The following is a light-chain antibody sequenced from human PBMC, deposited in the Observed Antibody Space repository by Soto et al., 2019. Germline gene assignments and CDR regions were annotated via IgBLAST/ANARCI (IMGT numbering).Light chain of an antibody. CDR2: YAS. J-gene: IGKJ1*01. CDR1: QSVRTN. Sequence: EVRMTQFPDTVSVTAGDTVTLSCGASQSVRTNLAWYQQRPGQAPRLLIHYASTRASDIPARFSGSGSGTNFTLAISSLQSEDFAVYPCQQYNNWPWTFGQGTKVDIK. CDR3: QQYNNWPWT. V-gene: IGKV3D-15*01.